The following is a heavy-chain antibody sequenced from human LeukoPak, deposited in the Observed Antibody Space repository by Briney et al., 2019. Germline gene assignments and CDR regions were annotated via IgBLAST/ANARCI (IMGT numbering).Heavy chain of an antibody. CDR2: ISCSGGST. D-gene: IGHD6-13*01. CDR3: AKQYSSSWYGNYFDY. CDR1: GFTFSSYA. Sequence: PGGSLRLSCAASGFTFSSYAMSWVRQAPGKGLEGVSAISCSGGSTYYADSVKGRFTISRDNSKNTLYLQMNSLRAEDTAVYYCAKQYSSSWYGNYFDYWGQGTLVTVSS. V-gene: IGHV3-23*01. J-gene: IGHJ4*02.